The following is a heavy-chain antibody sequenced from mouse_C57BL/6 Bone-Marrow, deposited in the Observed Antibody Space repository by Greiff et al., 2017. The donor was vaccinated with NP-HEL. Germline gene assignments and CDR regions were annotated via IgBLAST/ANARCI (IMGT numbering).Heavy chain of an antibody. CDR3: AKRRYYGSRALYWYFDV. CDR2: IWGGGST. D-gene: IGHD1-1*01. J-gene: IGHJ1*03. CDR1: GFSLTSYG. Sequence: VKLMESGPGLVAPSQSLSITCTVSGFSLTSYGVDWVRQPPGKGLEWLGVIWGGGSTNYNSALISRLSISKDNSKSQVFLKMNSLQTDDTAMYYCAKRRYYGSRALYWYFDVWGTGTTVTVSS. V-gene: IGHV2-9*01.